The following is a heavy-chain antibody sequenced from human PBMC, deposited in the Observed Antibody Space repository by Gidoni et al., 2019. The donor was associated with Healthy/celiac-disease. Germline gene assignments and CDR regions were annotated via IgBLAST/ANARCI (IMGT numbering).Heavy chain of an antibody. CDR1: GFPFSSYS. D-gene: IGHD2-15*01. CDR2: ISSSSSTI. Sequence: EVQLVESGGGLVQPGGSLRLSCAASGFPFSSYSMNWVRQAPGKGLEWVSYISSSSSTIYYADSVKGRFTISRDNAKNSLYLQMNSLRDEDTAVYYCARSSSPHTGLDAFDIWGQGTMVTVSS. V-gene: IGHV3-48*02. CDR3: ARSSSPHTGLDAFDI. J-gene: IGHJ3*02.